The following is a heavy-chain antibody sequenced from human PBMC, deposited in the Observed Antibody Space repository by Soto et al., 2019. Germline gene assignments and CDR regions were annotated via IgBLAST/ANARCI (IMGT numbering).Heavy chain of an antibody. D-gene: IGHD3-9*01. V-gene: IGHV4-61*01. CDR1: GGSVSSGSYY. J-gene: IGHJ6*02. CDR2: IYYSGST. Sequence: QVQLQESGPGLVKPSETLSLTCTVSGGSVSSGSYYWSWIRQPPGKGLEWIGYIYYSGSTNYNPSLKSRVTISVDTSKNQFSLKLSSVTAADTAVYYCARRFGDILTAWTGSMDVWGQGTTVTVSS. CDR3: ARRFGDILTAWTGSMDV.